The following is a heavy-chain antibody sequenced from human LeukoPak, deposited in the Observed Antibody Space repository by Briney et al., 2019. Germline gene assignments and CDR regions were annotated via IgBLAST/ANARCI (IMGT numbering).Heavy chain of an antibody. V-gene: IGHV4-4*02. CDR2: IYHSGST. J-gene: IGHJ5*02. Sequence: PSGTLSLTCAVSGGSISSSNWWSWVRQPPGKGLEWIGEIYHSGSTYYNPSLKSRVTISVDTSKNQFSLKLSSVTAADTAVYYCAVIHRGEWFDPWGQGTLVTVSS. D-gene: IGHD3-16*02. CDR1: GGSISSSNW. CDR3: AVIHRGEWFDP.